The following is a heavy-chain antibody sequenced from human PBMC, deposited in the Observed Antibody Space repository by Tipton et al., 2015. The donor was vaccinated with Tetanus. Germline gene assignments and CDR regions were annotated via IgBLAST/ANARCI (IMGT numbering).Heavy chain of an antibody. CDR3: ARAHCTDGVCNFDF. CDR2: IYPGDSVT. J-gene: IGHJ4*02. CDR1: GYIFTNYW. Sequence: QLVQSGGEVKKPGESLKISCKGSGYIFTNYWIGWVRQKPGKGLEWMGIIYPGDSVTRYSPSFQGQVTIPVDKSISTAYLQWSSLKASDTSVFYCARAHCTDGVCNFDFWGQGALVTVAS. V-gene: IGHV5-51*01. D-gene: IGHD2-8*01.